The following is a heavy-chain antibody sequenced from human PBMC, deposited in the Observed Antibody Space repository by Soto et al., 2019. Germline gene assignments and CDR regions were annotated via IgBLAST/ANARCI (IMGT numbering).Heavy chain of an antibody. J-gene: IGHJ4*02. Sequence: XSVKVSCKASGYTFTGYYMHWGRQAPGQGLEWMGWINPNSGGTNYAQKFQGRVTMTRDTSISTAYMELSRLRSDDTAVYYCARDLDFWSGYPLDYWGQGTLVTVSS. V-gene: IGHV1-2*02. CDR3: ARDLDFWSGYPLDY. D-gene: IGHD3-3*01. CDR1: GYTFTGYY. CDR2: INPNSGGT.